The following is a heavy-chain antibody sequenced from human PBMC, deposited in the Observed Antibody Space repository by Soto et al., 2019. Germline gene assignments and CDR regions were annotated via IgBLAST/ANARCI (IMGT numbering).Heavy chain of an antibody. D-gene: IGHD4-17*01. Sequence: PSLTCSVSGASVRSGDYYWSCIRQAPGKGLEWIGYIYNSGGSYYNPSLKGRLTISIDTSKNQFSLKLNSVTAADTAIYYCVGTGTTDDYWGRGTLVTSPQ. CDR2: IYNSGGS. V-gene: IGHV4-30-4*01. CDR1: GASVRSGDYY. J-gene: IGHJ4*02. CDR3: VGTGTTDDY.